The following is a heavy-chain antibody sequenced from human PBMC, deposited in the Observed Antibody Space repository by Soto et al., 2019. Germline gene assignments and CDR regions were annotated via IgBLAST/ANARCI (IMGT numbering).Heavy chain of an antibody. J-gene: IGHJ3*02. CDR3: AKGGLPLAYCGGDGYWNDAFDI. Sequence: GESLKISCAASGFTFSSYGMHWVRQAPGKGLEWVAVISYDGSNKYYADSVKGRFTISRDNSKNTLYLQMNSLRAEDTAVYYCAKGGLPLAYCGGDGYWNDAFDIWGQGTMVTVSS. V-gene: IGHV3-30*18. CDR2: ISYDGSNK. CDR1: GFTFSSYG. D-gene: IGHD2-21*02.